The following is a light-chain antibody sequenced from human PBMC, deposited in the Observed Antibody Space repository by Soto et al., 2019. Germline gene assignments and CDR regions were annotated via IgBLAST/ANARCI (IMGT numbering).Light chain of an antibody. CDR3: QQYNSYSFTWT. V-gene: IGKV3-15*01. CDR1: QSVSSN. Sequence: EIVMTQSPATLSVSPGERATLSCRTIQSVSSNLAWYQQNPGQAPRLLFYGASTRATGIPARFSGSGSGTDFTLTISSLEPEDFATYYCQQYNSYSFTWTFGQGTKVDIK. CDR2: GAS. J-gene: IGKJ1*01.